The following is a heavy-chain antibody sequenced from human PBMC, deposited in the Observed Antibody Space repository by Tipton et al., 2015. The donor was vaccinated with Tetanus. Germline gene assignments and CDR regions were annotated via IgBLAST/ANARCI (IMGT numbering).Heavy chain of an antibody. CDR3: ARHLKRNSGSYLLQFDY. V-gene: IGHV4-39*01. D-gene: IGHD1-26*01. CDR1: GGSISSSSYY. J-gene: IGHJ4*02. CDR2: IYYSGST. Sequence: LRLSCTVSGGSISSSSYYWGWIRQPPGKGLEWIGSIYYSGSTYYNPSLKSRVTISVDTSKNQFSLKLSSVTAADTAVYYCARHLKRNSGSYLLQFDYWGQGTLVTVFS.